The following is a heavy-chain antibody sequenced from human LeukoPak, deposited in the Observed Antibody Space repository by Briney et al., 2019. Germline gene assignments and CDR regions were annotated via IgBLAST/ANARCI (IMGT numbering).Heavy chain of an antibody. CDR3: ASGHYDSSGYLDY. J-gene: IGHJ4*02. CDR1: GGSISSSSYY. CDR2: IYYSGGT. V-gene: IGHV4-39*01. D-gene: IGHD3-22*01. Sequence: SETPSLTCTVSGGSISSSSYYWGWIRQPPGKGLEWIGSIYYSGGTYYSPSLKSRVTISVDTSKNQFSLKLSSVTAADTAVYYCASGHYDSSGYLDYWGQGTLVTVSS.